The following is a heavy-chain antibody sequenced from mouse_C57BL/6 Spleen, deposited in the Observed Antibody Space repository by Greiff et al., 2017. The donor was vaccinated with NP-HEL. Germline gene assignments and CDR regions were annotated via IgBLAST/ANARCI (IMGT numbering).Heavy chain of an antibody. CDR3: AKGGVTTVVTRYFDV. D-gene: IGHD1-1*01. CDR1: GFNIKNTY. J-gene: IGHJ1*03. CDR2: IDPANGNT. V-gene: IGHV14-3*01. Sequence: DVKLQESVAELVRPGASVKLSCTASGFNIKNTYMHWVKQRPEQGLEWIGRIDPANGNTKYAPKFQGKATITADTSSNTAYLQLSSLTSEDTAIYYCAKGGVTTVVTRYFDVWGTGTTVTVSS.